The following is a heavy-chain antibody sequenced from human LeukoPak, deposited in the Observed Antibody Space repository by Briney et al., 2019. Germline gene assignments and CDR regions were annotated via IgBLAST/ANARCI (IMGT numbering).Heavy chain of an antibody. CDR3: VRAPSYGSSWYYYMNV. D-gene: IGHD6-13*01. CDR1: GFTLVRYA. Sequence: GGPLRLSCSASGFTLVRYAMNWVRQAPGKGLEGVSYISSSCFKILYADSVKGRFTISRENSKNSLYLQMDILRVQDTAVYLCVRAPSYGSSWYYYMNVWGKGTTVTVSS. CDR2: ISSSCFKI. J-gene: IGHJ6*03. V-gene: IGHV3-48*03.